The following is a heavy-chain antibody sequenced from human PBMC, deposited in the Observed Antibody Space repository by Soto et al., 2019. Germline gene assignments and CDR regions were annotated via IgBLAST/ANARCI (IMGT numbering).Heavy chain of an antibody. V-gene: IGHV3-74*01. CDR1: GFTFSSYR. CDR3: ARRAAAYNYYMDV. D-gene: IGHD2-2*01. Sequence: GGSLRLSCAASGFTFSSYRMHWVRQAPGKGLMWVSRINSDGSGTSYADSVKGRFTISRDNAKNTLYLQMNSLRAEDTAVYYCARRAAAYNYYMDVWGKGTTVTVSS. J-gene: IGHJ6*03. CDR2: INSDGSGT.